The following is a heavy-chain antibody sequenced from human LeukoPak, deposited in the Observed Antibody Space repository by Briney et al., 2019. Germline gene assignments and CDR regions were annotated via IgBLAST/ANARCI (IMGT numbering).Heavy chain of an antibody. Sequence: PSETLSLTCNVSGVSISSSSYYWGWIRQPPGKGLEWIGSIYSSGSTYYNSSLKSRVTISIDTSKNQVSLKMSSVTAADTAVYYCARVGGDGYNLRLFDYWGQGTLVTVSS. CDR1: GVSISSSSYY. CDR2: IYSSGST. D-gene: IGHD5-24*01. CDR3: ARVGGDGYNLRLFDY. V-gene: IGHV4-39*01. J-gene: IGHJ4*02.